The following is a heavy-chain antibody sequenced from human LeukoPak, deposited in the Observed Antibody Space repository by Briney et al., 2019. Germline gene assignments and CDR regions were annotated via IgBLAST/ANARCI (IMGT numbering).Heavy chain of an antibody. D-gene: IGHD1-26*01. V-gene: IGHV4-39*01. CDR2: IYYTGST. Sequence: SETLSLTCSVSGASSSGGTYYWGWIRQPPGMGLEWIGSIYYTGSTYDNPSLKSRVTISVDTSKNQFSLKLSSVTAADTAVYYCARRGGSGRAFDYWGQGTLVTVSS. CDR1: GASSSGGTYY. J-gene: IGHJ4*02. CDR3: ARRGGSGRAFDY.